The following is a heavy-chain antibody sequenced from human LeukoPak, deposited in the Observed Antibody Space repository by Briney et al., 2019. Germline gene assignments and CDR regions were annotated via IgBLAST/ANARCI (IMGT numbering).Heavy chain of an antibody. CDR2: IYPGDSDT. J-gene: IGHJ3*02. D-gene: IGHD2-21*02. Sequence: PGESLKISCKGAGYTFTSYWIDWVRQMPGKGLEWIGIIYPGDSDTKYSPSFQGQVTIAAAKSISTAYLQWTSLKASDTAMYYCARRGSDGFDIWGQGTMVTVSS. CDR1: GYTFTSYW. CDR3: ARRGSDGFDI. V-gene: IGHV5-51*03.